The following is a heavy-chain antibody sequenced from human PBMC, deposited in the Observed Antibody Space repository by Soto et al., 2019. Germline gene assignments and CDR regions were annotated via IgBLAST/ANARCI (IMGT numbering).Heavy chain of an antibody. Sequence: ASVKVSCKASGYTFTSYYMHWVRQAPGQGLEWMGIINPSGGSTSYAQKFQGRVTMTRGTSTSTVYMELSSLRSEDTAVYYCARGGIFVVVPAANRGAFDIWGQGTMVTVSS. D-gene: IGHD2-2*01. CDR1: GYTFTSYY. J-gene: IGHJ3*02. CDR2: INPSGGST. CDR3: ARGGIFVVVPAANRGAFDI. V-gene: IGHV1-46*03.